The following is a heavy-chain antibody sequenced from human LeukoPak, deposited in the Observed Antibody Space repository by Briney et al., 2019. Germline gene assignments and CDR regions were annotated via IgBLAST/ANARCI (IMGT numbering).Heavy chain of an antibody. J-gene: IGHJ4*02. CDR2: INTNTGNP. D-gene: IGHD1-7*01. CDR1: GYTFTRHA. V-gene: IGHV7-4-1*02. CDR3: ARDPPGFELRKVYPTGY. Sequence: GASVKVSCKASGYTFTRHAINWVRQAPGQGLEWMGWINTNTGNPTYAQAFTGRFVFSLDTSVSTAHLQISSLKPDDTAMYYCARDPPGFELRKVYPTGYWGQGTLVTVSS.